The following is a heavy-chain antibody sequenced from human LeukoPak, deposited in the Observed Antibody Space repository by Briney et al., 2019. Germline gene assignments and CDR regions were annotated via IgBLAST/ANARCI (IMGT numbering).Heavy chain of an antibody. CDR2: IKEDGSEK. CDR1: GFTFSNYW. Sequence: GGSLRLSCAASGFTFSNYWMSWVRQAPGKGLEWVANIKEDGSEKYYVDSVKGRFTISRDNAKNSLYLQMNSLRAEDTAIYFCARELGTYFYDTSGYYLDYWGQGTLVTVSS. D-gene: IGHD3-22*01. V-gene: IGHV3-7*01. J-gene: IGHJ4*02. CDR3: ARELGTYFYDTSGYYLDY.